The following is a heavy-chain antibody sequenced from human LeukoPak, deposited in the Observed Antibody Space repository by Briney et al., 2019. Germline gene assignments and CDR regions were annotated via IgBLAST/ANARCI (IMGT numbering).Heavy chain of an antibody. V-gene: IGHV4-34*01. J-gene: IGHJ4*02. CDR2: INHSGST. CDR3: ARDLTG. D-gene: IGHD1-14*01. CDR1: GGSFSGYY. Sequence: SESLSLTCAVYGGSFSGYYWSWIRQPPGKGLEWIGEINHSGSTNYNPSLKSRVTISVDTSKNQFSLKLSSVTAADTAVYYCARDLTGWGQGTLVTVSS.